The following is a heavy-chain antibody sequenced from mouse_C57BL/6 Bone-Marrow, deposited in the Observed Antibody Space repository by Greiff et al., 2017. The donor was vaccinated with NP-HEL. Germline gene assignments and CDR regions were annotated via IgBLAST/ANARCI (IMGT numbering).Heavy chain of an antibody. CDR3: ARPSYYSNYDYFDY. CDR1: GFTFSSYT. J-gene: IGHJ2*01. V-gene: IGHV5-9*01. CDR2: ISGGGGNT. D-gene: IGHD2-5*01. Sequence: EVQLVESGGGLVKPGGSLKLSCAASGFTFSSYTMSWVRQTPEKRLEWVATISGGGGNTYYPDSVKGRFNISRDNAKNTLYLQMSSLRSEDTALYYCARPSYYSNYDYFDYWGQGTTLTVSS.